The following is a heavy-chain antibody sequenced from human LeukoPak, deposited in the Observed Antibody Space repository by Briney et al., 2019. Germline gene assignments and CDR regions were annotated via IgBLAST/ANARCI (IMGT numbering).Heavy chain of an antibody. J-gene: IGHJ4*02. CDR2: LSGGGGGT. V-gene: IGHV3-23*01. CDR1: GFTFSSYA. CDR3: AKEGPLTGTDPFDY. Sequence: PGGSLRLSCAASGFTFSSYAMGWVREAPGKGLEWVSALSGGGGGTYYADSVKGRFTISRDNSKNTLYLQMNSLRAEDTAVYYCAKEGPLTGTDPFDYWGQGTLVTVSS. D-gene: IGHD1-7*01.